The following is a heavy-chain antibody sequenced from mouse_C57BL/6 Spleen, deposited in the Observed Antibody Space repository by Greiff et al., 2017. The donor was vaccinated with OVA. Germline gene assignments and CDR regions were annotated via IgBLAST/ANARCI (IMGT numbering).Heavy chain of an antibody. CDR1: GYTFTSYW. J-gene: IGHJ4*01. CDR2: IYPGSGST. V-gene: IGHV1-55*01. D-gene: IGHD2-4*01. Sequence: QVQLQQPGAELVKPGASVKMSCKASGYTFTSYWITWVKQRPGQGLEWIGDIYPGSGSTNYNEKFKSKATLTVDTSSSTAYMQLSSLTSEDSAVYYCARGGFYDYEDAMDYWGQGTSVTVSS. CDR3: ARGGFYDYEDAMDY.